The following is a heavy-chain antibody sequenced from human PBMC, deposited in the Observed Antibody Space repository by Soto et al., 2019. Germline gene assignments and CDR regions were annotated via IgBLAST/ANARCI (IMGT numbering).Heavy chain of an antibody. D-gene: IGHD2-21*01. CDR1: GFTFNNAW. V-gene: IGHV3-15*01. CDR2: IKSVADGGPT. J-gene: IGHJ3*01. CDR3: STDRPYSFGALNS. Sequence: EVQLVESGGGLVKPGGSLRLSCVASGFTFNNAWMTWVRQAPGKGPERVGRIKSVADGGPTDYAAPVKGTVNISRDDSKNTLFLQMNSLKTEDTAVYYCSTDRPYSFGALNSWGQGTMVTVSS.